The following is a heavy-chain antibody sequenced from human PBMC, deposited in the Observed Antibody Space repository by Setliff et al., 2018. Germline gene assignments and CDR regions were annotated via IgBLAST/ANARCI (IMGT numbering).Heavy chain of an antibody. J-gene: IGHJ5*02. V-gene: IGHV1-3*01. D-gene: IGHD1-26*01. CDR1: GYTFTSYA. CDR2: INAGNGNT. CDR3: ARVPVVGATKLYWFDP. Sequence: ASVKVSCKAFGYTFTSYAMHWVRQAPGQRLEWMGWINAGNGNTKYSQKFQGRVTITRDTSASTAYMELSSLRSEDTAVYYCARVPVVGATKLYWFDPWGQGTLVTVSS.